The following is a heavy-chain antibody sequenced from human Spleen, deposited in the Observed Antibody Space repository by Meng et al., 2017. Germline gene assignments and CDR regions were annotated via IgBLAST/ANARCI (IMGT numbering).Heavy chain of an antibody. CDR1: GFTFSSYK. D-gene: IGHD6-13*01. Sequence: GESLKISCAASGFTFSSYKMNWVRQAPGKGLEWVSYISSSGSIIYYADSVKGRFTISRDYAKNTVDLQMNSLRVEDTAIYYCAVRSGSWYGGWGQGTLVTVSS. J-gene: IGHJ4*02. CDR3: AVRSGSWYGG. CDR2: ISSSGSII. V-gene: IGHV3-48*03.